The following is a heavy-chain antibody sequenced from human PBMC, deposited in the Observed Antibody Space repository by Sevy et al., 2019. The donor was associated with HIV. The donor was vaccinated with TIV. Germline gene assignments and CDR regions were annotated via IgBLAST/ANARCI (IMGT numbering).Heavy chain of an antibody. J-gene: IGHJ4*02. Sequence: GGSLRLSCKGSGYTFSPYWIAWVRQMPGQGLEWMGIILPSDSDTEYSPSFQGHVTISVDKSINTVYLQWSSLKASDSAMYYCVRQGDLDYFDYWGQGTLVTVSS. CDR3: VRQGDLDYFDY. CDR2: ILPSDSDT. CDR1: GYTFSPYW. D-gene: IGHD1-26*01. V-gene: IGHV5-51*01.